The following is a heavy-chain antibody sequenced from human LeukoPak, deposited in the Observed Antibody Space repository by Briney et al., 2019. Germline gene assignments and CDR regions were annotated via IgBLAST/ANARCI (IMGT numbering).Heavy chain of an antibody. J-gene: IGHJ5*02. Sequence: SETLSLTCTVSGGSISSYYWSWIRQPPGKGLEWIGYIYYSGGTNYNPSLKSRVTISVDTSKNQFSLKLSSVTAADTAVYYCARARDYYGSGSPPNWFDPWGQGTLVTVSS. CDR3: ARARDYYGSGSPPNWFDP. CDR2: IYYSGGT. D-gene: IGHD3-10*01. V-gene: IGHV4-59*01. CDR1: GGSISSYY.